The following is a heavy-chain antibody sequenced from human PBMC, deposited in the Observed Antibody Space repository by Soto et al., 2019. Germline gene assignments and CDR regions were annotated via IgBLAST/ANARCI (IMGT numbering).Heavy chain of an antibody. CDR2: VAYDGHTK. CDR1: GFTFSTYG. V-gene: IGHV3-30*18. CDR3: GKEYDDSRYYSTSEY. Sequence: QVQLVESGGGVVQPGRSLRLSCAASGFTFSTYGMHWIRQAPGKGLEWVAVVAYDGHTKFYADSVRGRFTVSRNNSKSTVYLQLDSLRAEDTAVYYCGKEYDDSRYYSTSEYWGQGTLVTVSS. J-gene: IGHJ4*02. D-gene: IGHD3-22*01.